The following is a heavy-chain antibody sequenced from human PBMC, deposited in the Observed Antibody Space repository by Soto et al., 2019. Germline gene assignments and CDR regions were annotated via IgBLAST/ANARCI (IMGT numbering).Heavy chain of an antibody. D-gene: IGHD3-22*01. CDR1: GGTFSSYA. J-gene: IGHJ4*02. V-gene: IGHV1-69*13. CDR3: ARDGDYDSSGYYYFRASL. Sequence: GASVKVSCKASGGTFSSYAISWVRQAPGQGLEWMGGIIPIFGTANYAQKFQGRVTITADESTSTAYMELSSLRSEDTAVYYCARDGDYDSSGYYYFRASLWGQGTLVTVSS. CDR2: IIPIFGTA.